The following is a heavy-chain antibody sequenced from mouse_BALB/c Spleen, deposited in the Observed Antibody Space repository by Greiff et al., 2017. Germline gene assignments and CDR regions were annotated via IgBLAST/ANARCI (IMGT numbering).Heavy chain of an antibody. Sequence: LQQPGSELVRPGASVKLSCKASGCTFTSYWMHWVKQRHGQGLEWIGNIYPGSGSTNYDEKFKSKGTLTVDTSSSTAYMHLSSLTSEDSAVYYCTRGDRRYWYFDVWGAGTTVTVSS. CDR3: TRGDRRYWYFDV. J-gene: IGHJ1*01. CDR1: GCTFTSYW. CDR2: IYPGSGST. V-gene: IGHV1S22*01.